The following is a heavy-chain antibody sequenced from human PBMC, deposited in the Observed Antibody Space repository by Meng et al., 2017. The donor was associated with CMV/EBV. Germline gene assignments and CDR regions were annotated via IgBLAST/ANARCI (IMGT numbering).Heavy chain of an antibody. CDR3: ARAQLRRAFDI. CDR2: IYHSGST. V-gene: IGHV4-4*02. J-gene: IGHJ3*02. D-gene: IGHD2-2*01. Sequence: SETLSLTCAVSGGSISSSNWWSWVRQPPGKGLEWIGEIYHSGSTNYNPSLKSRVTISVDTSKNQFSLKLSSVTAADTAVYYCARAQLRRAFDIWGQGTMVTVSS. CDR1: GGSISSSNW.